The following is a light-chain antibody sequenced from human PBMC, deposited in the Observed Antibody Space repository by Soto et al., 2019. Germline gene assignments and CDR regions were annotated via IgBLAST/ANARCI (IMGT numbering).Light chain of an antibody. CDR1: SSDVGGSNF. V-gene: IGLV2-14*01. CDR3: GSYSSTTTREV. CDR2: EVT. J-gene: IGLJ1*01. Sequence: QSVLTQPASVSDSPGQSITISCTGTSSDVGGSNFVSWYQQHPGKPPKLIIYEVTHRPSGVSHRFSGSKSASTASLTISGLQVEDEADYFCGSYSSTTTREVFGTGTKVTVL.